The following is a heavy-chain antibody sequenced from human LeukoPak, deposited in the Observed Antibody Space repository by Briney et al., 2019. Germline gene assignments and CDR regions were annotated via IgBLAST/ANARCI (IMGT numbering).Heavy chain of an antibody. J-gene: IGHJ4*02. Sequence: KPSETLSLTCAVYGGSFSGYYWSWIRQPPGKGLEWIGEINHSGSTNYNPSLKSRVTISVDTSKNQFSLKLSSVTAADTAVYYCARRRYYYGSGNIDYWGQGTLVTVSS. CDR1: GGSFSGYY. CDR2: INHSGST. CDR3: ARRRYYYGSGNIDY. V-gene: IGHV4-34*01. D-gene: IGHD3-10*01.